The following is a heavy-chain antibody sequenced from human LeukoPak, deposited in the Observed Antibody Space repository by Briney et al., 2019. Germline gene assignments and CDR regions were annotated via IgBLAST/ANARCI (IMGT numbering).Heavy chain of an antibody. CDR3: AREGLGELSLDC. CDR2: IIPILGIA. CDR1: GGTFSSYA. D-gene: IGHD3-16*01. V-gene: IGHV1-69*04. J-gene: IGHJ4*02. Sequence: GASVKFSCKASGGTFSSYAISWVRQAPGQGLEWMGRIIPILGIANYAQKFQGRVTITADKSTSTAYMELSSLRSEDTAVYYCAREGLGELSLDCWGQGTLVTVSS.